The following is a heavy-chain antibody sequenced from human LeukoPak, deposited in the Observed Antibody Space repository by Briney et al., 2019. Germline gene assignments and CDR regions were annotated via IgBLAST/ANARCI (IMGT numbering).Heavy chain of an antibody. CDR3: ASRAFLGYCSGGSCVKLDY. J-gene: IGHJ4*02. Sequence: PSETLSLTCAVYGGSFSGYYWSWIRQPPGKGLEWIGEINHSGSTNYNPSLKSRVTISVDTSKNQFSLKLSSVTAADTAVYYCASRAFLGYCSGGSCVKLDYWGQGTLVTVSS. CDR2: INHSGST. D-gene: IGHD2-15*01. CDR1: GGSFSGYY. V-gene: IGHV4-34*01.